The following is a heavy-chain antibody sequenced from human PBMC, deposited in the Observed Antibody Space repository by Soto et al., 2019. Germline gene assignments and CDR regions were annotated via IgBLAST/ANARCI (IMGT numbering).Heavy chain of an antibody. CDR1: GYTLTELS. CDR3: ATGLHLGELSLPLGY. D-gene: IGHD3-16*02. Sequence: ASVKVSCKVSGYTLTELSMHWVRQAPGKGLEWMGGFDPEDGETIYAQKFQGRVTMTEDTSTDTAYMELSSLRSEDTAVYYCATGLHLGELSLPLGYWGQGTLVTVSS. V-gene: IGHV1-24*01. J-gene: IGHJ4*02. CDR2: FDPEDGET.